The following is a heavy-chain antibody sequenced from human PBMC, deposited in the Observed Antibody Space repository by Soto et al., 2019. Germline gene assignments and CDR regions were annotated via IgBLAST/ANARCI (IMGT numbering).Heavy chain of an antibody. V-gene: IGHV4-31*03. D-gene: IGHD3-16*02. Sequence: SETLSLTCTVSGGSISSGGYYWSWIRQHPGKGLEWIGYIYYSGSTYYKPSLKSRVTISVDTSKNQYSLKLSSVTAADTAVYYCARVVMITFGGVIVATKFDYWGQGTLVTVSS. J-gene: IGHJ4*02. CDR3: ARVVMITFGGVIVATKFDY. CDR2: IYYSGST. CDR1: GGSISSGGYY.